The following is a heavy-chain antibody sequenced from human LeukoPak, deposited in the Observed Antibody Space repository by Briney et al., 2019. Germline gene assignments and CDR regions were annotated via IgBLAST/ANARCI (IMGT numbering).Heavy chain of an antibody. CDR2: ISGSGGST. CDR3: ARKAPSGGYGGTIEY. CDR1: GFTFSSYA. V-gene: IGHV3-23*01. Sequence: PGGSLRLSCAASGFTFSSYAMSWVRQAPGKGLEWVSAISGSGGSTYYADSVKGRFTISRDNAKNTLYLRMNSLRAEDTAIYYCARKAPSGGYGGTIEYWGQGTLVTVSS. D-gene: IGHD3-10*01. J-gene: IGHJ4*02.